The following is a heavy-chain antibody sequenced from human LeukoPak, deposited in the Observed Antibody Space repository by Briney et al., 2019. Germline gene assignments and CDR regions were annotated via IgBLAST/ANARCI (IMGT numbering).Heavy chain of an antibody. Sequence: GASVKVSCKASGYTFTGYYMHWVRQAPGQGLEWMGWINPNSGGTNYAQKFQGRVTMTRDTSISTAYMELSRLRSEDTAVYYCARADDSSGYLGAFDIWGQGTMVTVSS. V-gene: IGHV1-2*02. CDR3: ARADDSSGYLGAFDI. CDR2: INPNSGGT. J-gene: IGHJ3*02. CDR1: GYTFTGYY. D-gene: IGHD3-22*01.